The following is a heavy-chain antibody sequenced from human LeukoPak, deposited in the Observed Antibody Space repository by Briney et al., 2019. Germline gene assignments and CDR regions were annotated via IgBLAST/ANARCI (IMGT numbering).Heavy chain of an antibody. D-gene: IGHD3-22*01. V-gene: IGHV3-48*03. Sequence: GGSLRLSCAASGFTFSSYEMNWVRQAPGKGLEWVSYISSSGSTIYYADSVKGRFTISRDNAKNSLYLQMNSLRAEDTAVYYCARYTPFYFYDTSGFFDYWGQGTLVTVSS. CDR1: GFTFSSYE. J-gene: IGHJ4*02. CDR2: ISSSGSTI. CDR3: ARYTPFYFYDTSGFFDY.